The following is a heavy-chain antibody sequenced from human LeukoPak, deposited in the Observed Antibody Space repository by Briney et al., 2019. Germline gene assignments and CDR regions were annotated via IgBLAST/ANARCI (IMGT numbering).Heavy chain of an antibody. CDR2: IYPDDSNT. V-gene: IGHV5-51*01. J-gene: IGHJ5*02. D-gene: IGHD3-16*01. CDR3: ARLEEDLTLGVAGYWFVP. CDR1: GYTFISHW. Sequence: GESLKISCKGSGYTFISHWIGWVRQMPGKGLEWMGIIYPDDSNTRYSPSFQGQVTLSADKSINTAYLQWSSLRASDTAMYYCARLEEDLTLGVAGYWFVPWGQGTLVTVS.